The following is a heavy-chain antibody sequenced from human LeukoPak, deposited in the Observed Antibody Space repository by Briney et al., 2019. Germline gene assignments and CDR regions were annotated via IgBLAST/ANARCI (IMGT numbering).Heavy chain of an antibody. CDR2: INPNSGGT. V-gene: IGHV1-2*02. J-gene: IGHJ4*02. Sequence: ASVKVSCKASGYTFTGYYMHWVRQPPGQGLEWMGWINPNSGGTNYAQKFQGRVTMTRDTSISTAYMELSRLRSDDTAVYYCARGRYCSSTSCIPGDYWGQGTLVTVSS. D-gene: IGHD2-2*01. CDR3: ARGRYCSSTSCIPGDY. CDR1: GYTFTGYY.